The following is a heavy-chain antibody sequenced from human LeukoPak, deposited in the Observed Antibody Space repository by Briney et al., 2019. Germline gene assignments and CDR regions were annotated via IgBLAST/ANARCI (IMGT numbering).Heavy chain of an antibody. CDR2: INHSGST. CDR1: GGSFSGYY. CDR3: ARQSAITIYGY. D-gene: IGHD3-3*01. Sequence: SETLSLTCAVYGGSFSGYYWSWIRQPPGKGLEWIGEINHSGSTNYNPSLKSRVTISVDTSKNQFSLKLSSVTAADTAVYYCARQSAITIYGYWGQGTLVTVSS. V-gene: IGHV4-34*01. J-gene: IGHJ4*02.